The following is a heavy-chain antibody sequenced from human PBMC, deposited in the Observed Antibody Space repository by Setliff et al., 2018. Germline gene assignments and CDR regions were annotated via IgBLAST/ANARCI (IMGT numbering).Heavy chain of an antibody. CDR3: ARGGDAYNQNAFDI. CDR2: ISGSGGST. CDR1: GFTFSSYA. D-gene: IGHD1-1*01. J-gene: IGHJ3*02. V-gene: IGHV3-23*01. Sequence: GGSLRLSCAASGFTFSSYAMSWVRQAPGKGLEWVSAISGSGGSTYYPDSVKGRFTISRENARNSLYLQMNSLRAGDTAVYYCARGGDAYNQNAFDIWGRGTMVTVSS.